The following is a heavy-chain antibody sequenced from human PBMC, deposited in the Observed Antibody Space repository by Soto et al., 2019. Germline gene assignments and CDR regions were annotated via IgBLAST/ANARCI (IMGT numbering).Heavy chain of an antibody. D-gene: IGHD4-17*01. CDR2: IYYSGSA. CDR1: GGSISTSYYS. Sequence: PSETLSLTCTVSGGSISTSYYSWGWIRQPPGKGLEWIGSIYYSGSAFYNPSLKSRVTISVDTSKNQFSLKLSSVTAADTAVYYCARPAVTVYWYFDLWGRGTLVTVSS. V-gene: IGHV4-39*01. CDR3: ARPAVTVYWYFDL. J-gene: IGHJ2*01.